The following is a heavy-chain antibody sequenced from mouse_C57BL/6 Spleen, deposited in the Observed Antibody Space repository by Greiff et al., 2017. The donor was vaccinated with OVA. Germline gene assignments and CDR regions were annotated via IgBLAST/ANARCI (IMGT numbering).Heavy chain of an antibody. J-gene: IGHJ4*01. Sequence: QVQLQQPGAELVMPGASVKLSCKASGYTFTSYWMHWVKQRPGQGLEWIGEIDPSDSYTNYNQKLKGKSTLTVDKSSSTAYMQLSSLTSEDSAVYYCARRDYGSSYAMDYWGQGTSVTVSS. CDR3: ARRDYGSSYAMDY. CDR2: IDPSDSYT. V-gene: IGHV1-69*01. CDR1: GYTFTSYW. D-gene: IGHD1-1*01.